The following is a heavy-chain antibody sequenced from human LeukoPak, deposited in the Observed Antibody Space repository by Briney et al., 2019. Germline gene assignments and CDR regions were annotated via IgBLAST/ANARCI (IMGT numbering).Heavy chain of an antibody. Sequence: ASVKVSCKVSGYTLTELSMHWVRQAPGKGLEWMGGFDPEDGETIYAQKFQGRVTMTEDTSTDTAYMELSSLRSEDTAVYYCATDRSILTGYYSRGDAFDIWGQGTMVTVSS. D-gene: IGHD3-9*01. J-gene: IGHJ3*02. V-gene: IGHV1-24*01. CDR3: ATDRSILTGYYSRGDAFDI. CDR2: FDPEDGET. CDR1: GYTLTELS.